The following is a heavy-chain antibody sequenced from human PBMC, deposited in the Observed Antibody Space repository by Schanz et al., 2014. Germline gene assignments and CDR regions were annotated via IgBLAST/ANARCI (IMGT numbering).Heavy chain of an antibody. CDR3: ARGGGPEDVFDI. D-gene: IGHD5-12*01. V-gene: IGHV1-69*04. J-gene: IGHJ3*02. CDR2: IIPIHGIV. Sequence: QVQLVQSEGEVKTPGASVTVSCKASGGTFSTYPINWLRQAPGQGLEWMGRIIPIHGIVNYAQRFQDRVRITADKSTSTAYMELSSLRSDDTAVYYCARGGGPEDVFDIWGQGTILTVSS. CDR1: GGTFSTYP.